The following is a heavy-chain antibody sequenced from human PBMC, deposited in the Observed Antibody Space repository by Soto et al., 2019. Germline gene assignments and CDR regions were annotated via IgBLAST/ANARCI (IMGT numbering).Heavy chain of an antibody. Sequence: QVTVKESGPGLVKPTETLTLTCTVSGFSRSNAGFGVSWVRQPPGKALEWLAHIFSNDDKSYSTSLKSRLTISKDTSKSQVVLTMTNMHPVDTATDYCASTYITSWYSFDPGGQGTLGTVSS. V-gene: IGHV2-26*04. CDR2: IFSNDDK. J-gene: IGHJ5*02. D-gene: IGHD6-13*01. CDR3: ASTYITSWYSFDP. CDR1: GFSRSNAGFG.